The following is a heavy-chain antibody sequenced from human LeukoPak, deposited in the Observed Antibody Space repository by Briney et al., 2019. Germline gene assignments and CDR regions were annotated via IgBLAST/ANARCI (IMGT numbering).Heavy chain of an antibody. J-gene: IGHJ5*02. CDR2: IGTAGDT. Sequence: PGGSLRLPCAASGFTFSSYDMHWVRQATGKGLEWVSSIGTAGDTYYLGSVKGRFTISREIAKNSLSLRMNSLSAADTAVYYCARGGKGLGFDPWGQGTLVTVSS. CDR3: ARGGKGLGFDP. CDR1: GFTFSSYD. D-gene: IGHD6-25*01. V-gene: IGHV3-13*01.